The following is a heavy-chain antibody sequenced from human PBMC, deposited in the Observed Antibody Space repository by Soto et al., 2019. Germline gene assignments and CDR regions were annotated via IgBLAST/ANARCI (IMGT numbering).Heavy chain of an antibody. CDR3: ARDRAAGTGDYYGMDV. V-gene: IGHV1-2*04. Sequence: ASVKVSCKASGYTFTGYYMHWVRQAPGQGLEWMGWINPNSGGTNYAQKFQGWVTMTRDTSISTAYMELSRLRSDDTAVYYCARDRAAGTGDYYGMDVWGKGTTLTVSS. CDR2: INPNSGGT. D-gene: IGHD6-13*01. CDR1: GYTFTGYY. J-gene: IGHJ6*04.